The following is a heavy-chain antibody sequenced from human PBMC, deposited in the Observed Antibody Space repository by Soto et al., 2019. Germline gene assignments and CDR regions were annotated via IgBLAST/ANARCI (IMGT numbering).Heavy chain of an antibody. J-gene: IGHJ4*02. Sequence: PSETLSLTCTVSGGSISSYYWSWIRQPPGKGLEWIGYIYNSGSTNYNPSLKSRVTISVDTSKNQFSLKLYSMTTADTAVYYCARTRFGESSLDFGDSGQRTPVTVSS. D-gene: IGHD3-16*02. CDR2: IYNSGST. CDR1: GGSISSYY. CDR3: ARTRFGESSLDFGD. V-gene: IGHV4-59*01.